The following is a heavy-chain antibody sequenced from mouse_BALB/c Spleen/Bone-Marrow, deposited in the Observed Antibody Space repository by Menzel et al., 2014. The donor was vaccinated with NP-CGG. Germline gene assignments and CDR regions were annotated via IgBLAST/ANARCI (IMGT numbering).Heavy chain of an antibody. CDR3: ARYDYAMDY. CDR1: GYTFTNFW. CDR2: IAPGSGTT. Sequence: DMVKHRASVKLSCKASGYTFTNFWINWIKQRPGQGLEWIGRIAPGSGTTYYNEMFKGKATLTVDTSSSTAYIQLSSLSSEDSAVYFCARYDYAMDYWGQGTPVTASS. V-gene: IGHV1S41*01. J-gene: IGHJ4*01. D-gene: IGHD2-3*01.